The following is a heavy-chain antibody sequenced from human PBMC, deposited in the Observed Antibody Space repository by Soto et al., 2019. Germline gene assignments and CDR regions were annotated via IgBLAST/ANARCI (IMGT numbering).Heavy chain of an antibody. CDR2: ISSSSTTI. CDR3: ARVGATEY. Sequence: RGSLSLSCAASGFTFSTYSMNWVRQAPGKGLEWLSYISSSSTTIYYADSVKGRFTISRDNAKNSLYLQMNSLRYEDTAVYYCARVGATEYWGQGTLVTVSS. D-gene: IGHD1-26*01. CDR1: GFTFSTYS. V-gene: IGHV3-48*02. J-gene: IGHJ4*02.